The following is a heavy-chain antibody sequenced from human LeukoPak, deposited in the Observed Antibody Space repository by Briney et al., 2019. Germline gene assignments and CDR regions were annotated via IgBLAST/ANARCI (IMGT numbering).Heavy chain of an antibody. CDR3: ARGASPGDYGDYGGIDY. V-gene: IGHV3-48*03. CDR1: GFTFSSYE. J-gene: IGHJ4*02. D-gene: IGHD4-17*01. Sequence: PGGSLTLSCAASGFTFSSYEMHWVRQAAGKGLEWVSYISISGSTIYYADSVKGRFTISRDNAKNSLYLQMNSLRAEDTAVYYCARGASPGDYGDYGGIDYWGQGTLVTVSS. CDR2: ISISGSTI.